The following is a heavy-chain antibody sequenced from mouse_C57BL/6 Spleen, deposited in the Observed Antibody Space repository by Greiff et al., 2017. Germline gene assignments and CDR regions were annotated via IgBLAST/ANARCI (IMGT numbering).Heavy chain of an antibody. J-gene: IGHJ1*03. CDR2: ISYSGST. Sequence: EVQLQQSGPGMVKPSQSLSLTCTVTGYSITSGYDWHWIRHFPGNKLEWMGSISYSGSTNYNPSLKSRISITHDTSKNHFFLKLNSVTTEDTATYYCARDDGYYRYFDDWGTGTTVTVSA. CDR1: GYSITSGYD. D-gene: IGHD2-3*01. CDR3: ARDDGYYRYFDD. V-gene: IGHV3-1*01.